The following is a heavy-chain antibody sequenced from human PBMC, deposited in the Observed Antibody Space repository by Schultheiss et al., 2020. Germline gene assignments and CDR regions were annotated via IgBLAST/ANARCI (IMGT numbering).Heavy chain of an antibody. V-gene: IGHV3-23*01. CDR3: VACLRTTDYSYYYAMDV. J-gene: IGHJ6*04. CDR2: ISGSGGTT. Sequence: GGSLRLSCAASGFTFSSYSMNWVRQAPGKGLEWVSAISGSGGTTYYADSVKGRFTISRDNSKNTLYLQMNSLKAEDTAVYYCVACLRTTDYSYYYAMDVWGKGTTVNVYS. D-gene: IGHD1-14*01. CDR1: GFTFSSYS.